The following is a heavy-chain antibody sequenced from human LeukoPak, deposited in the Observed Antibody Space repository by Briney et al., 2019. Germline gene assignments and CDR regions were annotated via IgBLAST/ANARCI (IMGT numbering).Heavy chain of an antibody. CDR3: AKPYDSSGYYYGIDY. V-gene: IGHV3-23*01. J-gene: IGHJ4*02. CDR1: GFTFSSYA. Sequence: GGSLRLSCAASGFTFSSYAMSWVRQAPGKGLEWVSAISGSGGSTYYADSVKGRFTISRDNSKSTLYLQMNSLRAEDTAVYYCAKPYDSSGYYYGIDYWGQGTLVTVSS. CDR2: ISGSGGST. D-gene: IGHD3-22*01.